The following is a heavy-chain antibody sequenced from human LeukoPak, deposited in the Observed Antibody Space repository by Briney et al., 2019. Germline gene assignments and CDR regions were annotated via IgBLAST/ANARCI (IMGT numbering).Heavy chain of an antibody. D-gene: IGHD1-20*01. J-gene: IGHJ6*03. CDR2: IIPIFGTA. CDR1: GGTFSSYA. CDR3: ARDGTNWIHPDYYYMDV. V-gene: IGHV1-69*13. Sequence: SVKVSCKASGGTFSSYAISWVRQAPGQGLEWMGGIIPIFGTANYAQKFQGRVTITADESTSTAYMELSSLRSEDTAVYYCARDGTNWIHPDYYYMDVWGKGTTVTVSS.